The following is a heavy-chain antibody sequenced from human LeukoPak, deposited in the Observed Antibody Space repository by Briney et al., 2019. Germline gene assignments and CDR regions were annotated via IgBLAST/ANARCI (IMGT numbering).Heavy chain of an antibody. J-gene: IGHJ4*02. D-gene: IGHD2-15*01. Sequence: SETLSLTCVVYGVSFSGYYWSWLRQPPQKGLEGLGEINHSGITKHNPSLKSRVTISVATSKRQFSLNLRNVTAADTAMYYCARNPAPPYGVPHNWGQGTLVTVSS. CDR3: ARNPAPPYGVPHN. CDR1: GVSFSGYY. V-gene: IGHV4-34*01. CDR2: INHSGIT.